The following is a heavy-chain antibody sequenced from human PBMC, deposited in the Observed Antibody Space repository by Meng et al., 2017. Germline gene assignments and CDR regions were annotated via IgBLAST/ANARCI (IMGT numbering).Heavy chain of an antibody. Sequence: VQLRESVGGVVQPGRSLRHSCAASGFTFSSYAMHWVRQAPGKGLEWVAVISYDGSNKYYADSVKGRFTISRDNSKNTLYLQMNSLRAEDTAVYYCASMGYWGQGTLVTVSS. CDR2: ISYDGSNK. V-gene: IGHV3-30*01. J-gene: IGHJ4*02. D-gene: IGHD3-10*01. CDR1: GFTFSSYA. CDR3: ASMGY.